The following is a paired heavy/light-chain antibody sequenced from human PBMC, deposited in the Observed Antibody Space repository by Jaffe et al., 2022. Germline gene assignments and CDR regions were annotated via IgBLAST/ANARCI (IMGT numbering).Heavy chain of an antibody. CDR3: AKDGDHYCTGGVCPWVYFDY. CDR1: GFTFSSYG. Sequence: QVQLVESGGGVVQPGRSLRLSCAASGFTFSSYGMHWVRQAPGKGLEWVAVISYDGSNKYYADSVKGRFTISRDNSKNTLYLQMNSLRAEDTAVYYCAKDGDHYCTGGVCPWVYFDYWGQGTLVTVSS. V-gene: IGHV3-30*18. J-gene: IGHJ4*02. CDR2: ISYDGSNK. D-gene: IGHD2-8*02.
Light chain of an antibody. CDR2: ENN. CDR3: GTWDSSLSAL. CDR1: SSNIGNNY. Sequence: QSVLTQPPSVSAAPGQKVTISCSGSSSNIGNNYVSWYQQLPGTAPKLLIYENNKRPSGIPDRFSGSKSGTSATLGITGLQTGDEADYYCGTWDSSLSALFGGGTKLTVL. V-gene: IGLV1-51*02. J-gene: IGLJ2*01.